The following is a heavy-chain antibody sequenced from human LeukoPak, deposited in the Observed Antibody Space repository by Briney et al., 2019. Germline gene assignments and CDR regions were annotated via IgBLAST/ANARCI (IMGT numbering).Heavy chain of an antibody. Sequence: GGSLRLSCAASGFTFSSYSMNWVRQAPGKGLEWVSYISSSSSTIYYADSVKGRFTISRDNAKNSLYLQMNSLRAEDTAVYYCATKDRAMALYYFDYWGQGTLVTVSS. V-gene: IGHV3-48*01. D-gene: IGHD5-18*01. J-gene: IGHJ4*02. CDR1: GFTFSSYS. CDR2: ISSSSSTI. CDR3: ATKDRAMALYYFDY.